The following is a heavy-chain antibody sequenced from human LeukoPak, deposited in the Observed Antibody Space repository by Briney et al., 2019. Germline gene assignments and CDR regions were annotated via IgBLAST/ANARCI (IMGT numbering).Heavy chain of an antibody. D-gene: IGHD7-27*01. V-gene: IGHV3-74*01. CDR2: LNTDGSST. CDR1: GFIFNNYW. J-gene: IGHJ4*02. Sequence: GGSLRLSCVASGFIFNNYWMHWVRQVPGKGLVWVSRLNTDGSSTSYADSVKGRFTISRDNAKNTLYLRMNSLRAEDTAVYYCARLTGDALDYWGQGTLVTVSS. CDR3: ARLTGDALDY.